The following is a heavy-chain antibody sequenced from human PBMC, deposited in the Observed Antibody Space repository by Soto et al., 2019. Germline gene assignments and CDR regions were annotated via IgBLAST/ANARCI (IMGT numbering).Heavy chain of an antibody. CDR1: GFTFSSYA. CDR2: ISGSGGST. J-gene: IGHJ5*02. V-gene: IGHV3-23*01. Sequence: PGGSLRLSCAASGFTFSSYAMRWVRQAPGKGLEWVSGISGSGGSTYYADSVKGRFTISRDNSKNTVYLQMNSLRAEDTAVYYCAKVGSLISSHTWGQGTLVTVSS. CDR3: AKVGSLISSHT. D-gene: IGHD3-3*02.